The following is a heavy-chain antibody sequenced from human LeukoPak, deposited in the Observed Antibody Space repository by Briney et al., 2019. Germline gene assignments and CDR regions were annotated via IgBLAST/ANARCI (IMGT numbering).Heavy chain of an antibody. CDR1: GGSIRSSSYY. V-gene: IGHV4-39*07. J-gene: IGHJ4*02. CDR2: IYYKGST. Sequence: SETLSLTCTVSGGSIRSSSYYWGWIRQTPGKGLEWIGSIYYKGSTYYNPSLKSRVTISLDTSKNLFSLKLNSVTAADTAVYYCARVGGSYSGGRIFDYWAREPWSPSPQ. D-gene: IGHD1-26*01. CDR3: ARVGGSYSGGRIFDY.